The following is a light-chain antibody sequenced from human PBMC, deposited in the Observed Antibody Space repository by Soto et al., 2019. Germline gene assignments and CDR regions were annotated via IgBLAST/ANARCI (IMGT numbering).Light chain of an antibody. J-gene: IGKJ3*01. CDR1: QSVGSS. CDR2: DAS. CDR3: QQRSSWPRIT. Sequence: EIVLTQSPATLSLSPGETATLSCRASQSVGSSLAWYQQKPGQAPRLLIYDASSRATGIPARFSGSVSGTDFTLTISSLEPEDFAVYYCQQRSSWPRITFGPGTKVDIK. V-gene: IGKV3-11*01.